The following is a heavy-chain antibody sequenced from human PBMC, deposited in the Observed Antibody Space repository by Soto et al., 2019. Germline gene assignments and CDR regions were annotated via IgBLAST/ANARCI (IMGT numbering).Heavy chain of an antibody. D-gene: IGHD4-17*01. CDR2: MNPNSGNT. Sequence: QVQLVQSGTKVKKPGASVKVSCKASGYTFTSHDINWVRQATGQGLEWMGWMNPNSGNTGYAQKFQGRVTMTRNTSISTAYMELSSLRSEDTAVYYCARWDYGVYARFDYWGQGTLVTVSS. CDR3: ARWDYGVYARFDY. J-gene: IGHJ4*02. CDR1: GYTFTSHD. V-gene: IGHV1-8*01.